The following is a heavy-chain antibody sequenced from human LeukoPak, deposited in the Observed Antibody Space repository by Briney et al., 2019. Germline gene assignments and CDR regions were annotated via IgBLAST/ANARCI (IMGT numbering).Heavy chain of an antibody. V-gene: IGHV3-30*03. CDR2: ISDDGRNK. Sequence: GGSLRLSCTASGFTFSDYAMHWVCQAPGKGLEWVAVISDDGRNKYYADSVKGRFTISRDNSKNTLSLQMNSLRDEDTAIYYCARGRVRSHRTAPEYWGQGTLVTVSS. CDR1: GFTFSDYA. J-gene: IGHJ4*02. CDR3: ARGRVRSHRTAPEY. D-gene: IGHD1-1*01.